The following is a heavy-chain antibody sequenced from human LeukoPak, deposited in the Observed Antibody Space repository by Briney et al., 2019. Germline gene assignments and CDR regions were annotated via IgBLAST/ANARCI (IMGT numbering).Heavy chain of an antibody. J-gene: IGHJ3*02. CDR3: AKGVLGYKVRGAFDS. CDR2: ISSSSSYI. V-gene: IGHV3-21*01. D-gene: IGHD5-24*01. Sequence: GGSLRLSCAASGFTFSSYSMNWVRQAPGKGLEWVSSISSSSSYIYYADSVKGRFTISRDNAKNSLYLQMNSLRAEDTAVYYCAKGVLGYKVRGAFDSWGQGTMVTVSS. CDR1: GFTFSSYS.